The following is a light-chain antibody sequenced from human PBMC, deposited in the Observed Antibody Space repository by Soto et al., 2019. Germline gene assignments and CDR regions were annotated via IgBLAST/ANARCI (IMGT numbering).Light chain of an antibody. CDR1: SSDVGGYNY. CDR2: EVS. J-gene: IGLJ1*01. Sequence: QSALTQPASVSGPPGQSITISCTGTSSDVGGYNYVSWYQQHPGKAPKLMIYEVSNRPSGVSNRFSGSKSGNTASLTISGLQAEDEADYYCCSYAGSYTFVFGTGTKVTVL. V-gene: IGLV2-14*01. CDR3: CSYAGSYTFV.